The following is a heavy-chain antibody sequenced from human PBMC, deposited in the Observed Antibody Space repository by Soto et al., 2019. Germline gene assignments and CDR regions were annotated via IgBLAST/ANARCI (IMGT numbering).Heavy chain of an antibody. CDR2: SYHSGST. Sequence: XETLCLTCSVAGCSISSSHWWSWVRQPPGKGLEWIGESYHSGSTNYNPSLKSRVTISVDKSKNQFSLKLSSVTAADTAVYYCASLTAYYDSSGYSNAFDIWGHGTMVTVSS. J-gene: IGHJ3*02. CDR3: ASLTAYYDSSGYSNAFDI. CDR1: GCSISSSHW. V-gene: IGHV4-4*02. D-gene: IGHD3-22*01.